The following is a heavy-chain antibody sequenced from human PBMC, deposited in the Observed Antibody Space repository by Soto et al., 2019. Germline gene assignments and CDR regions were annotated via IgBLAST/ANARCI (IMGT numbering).Heavy chain of an antibody. CDR3: ATLTKYDILTGFYPC. Sequence: EVQLVESGGGLVQPGGSLRLSCAASGFTVNSNYMSWVRQAPGKGLEWDSVIYSDGSTYYADSVKGRFIISRDNSNNTLYLQMNSLRAEDTAVYYCATLTKYDILTGFYPCWGQGTLVTVSS. D-gene: IGHD3-9*01. V-gene: IGHV3-66*01. CDR1: GFTVNSNY. CDR2: IYSDGST. J-gene: IGHJ4*02.